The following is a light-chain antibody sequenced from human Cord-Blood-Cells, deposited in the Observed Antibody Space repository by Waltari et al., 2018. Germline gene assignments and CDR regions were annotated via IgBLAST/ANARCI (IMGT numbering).Light chain of an antibody. Sequence: DLQMTKCPSTLSASVGDRATITCRASQSISSWLAWYQQKPGKAPKLLIYDASSLESGVPSRFSGSGSGTEFTLTISSLQPDDFATYYCQQNNSYPYTFGQGTKLEIK. CDR2: DAS. CDR3: QQNNSYPYT. J-gene: IGKJ2*01. CDR1: QSISSW. V-gene: IGKV1-5*01.